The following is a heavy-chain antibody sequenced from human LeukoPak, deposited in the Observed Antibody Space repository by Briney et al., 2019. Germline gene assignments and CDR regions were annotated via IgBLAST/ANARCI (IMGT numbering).Heavy chain of an antibody. J-gene: IGHJ4*02. CDR2: ISYSGST. CDR1: GVSISSGAYF. Sequence: SQTLSLTCTVSGVSISSGAYFWSWIRQHSGKGLEWIGYISYSGSTNYNPSLKSRVTISVDTSKNHFSLNLRSVTAADTAVYYCARVAKDGYSYGYVDYWGQGTLVTVSS. D-gene: IGHD5-18*01. V-gene: IGHV4-31*03. CDR3: ARVAKDGYSYGYVDY.